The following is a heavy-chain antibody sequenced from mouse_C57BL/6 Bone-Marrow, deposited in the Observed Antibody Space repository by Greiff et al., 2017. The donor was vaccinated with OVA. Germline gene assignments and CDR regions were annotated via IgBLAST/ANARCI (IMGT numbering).Heavy chain of an antibody. J-gene: IGHJ2*01. CDR1: GYTFTDYE. Sequence: QVQLQQSGAELVRPGASVTLSCKASGYTFTDYEMHWVKQTPVHGLEWIGAIDPETGGTAYNQKFKGKAILTADKSSSTAYMELRSLTSEDSAVYICARSYRFAADYSESWGEGTTLSLSS. CDR3: ARSYRFAADYSES. D-gene: IGHD2-14*01. V-gene: IGHV1-15*01. CDR2: IDPETGGT.